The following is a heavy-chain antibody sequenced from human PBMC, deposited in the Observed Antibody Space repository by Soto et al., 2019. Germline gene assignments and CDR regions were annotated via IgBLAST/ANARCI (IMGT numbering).Heavy chain of an antibody. D-gene: IGHD3-22*01. V-gene: IGHV4-31*03. Sequence: QVQLQESGPGLVKPSQTLSLTCTVSGGSISSGGYYWSWIRQHPGKGLEWIGYIYYSGSTYYNPSLKSRVTIPVDTSKNQFSLKLSSVTAADTAVYYCARELTYYYDSSGPFDYWGQGTLVTVSS. CDR2: IYYSGST. CDR1: GGSISSGGYY. J-gene: IGHJ4*02. CDR3: ARELTYYYDSSGPFDY.